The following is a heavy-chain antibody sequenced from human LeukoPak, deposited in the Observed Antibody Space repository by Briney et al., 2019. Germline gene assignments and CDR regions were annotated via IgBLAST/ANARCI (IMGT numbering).Heavy chain of an antibody. CDR3: ARRLTQYDCFDP. V-gene: IGHV6-1*01. CDR2: TYYRSTWYN. CDR1: GDSVSSNSVT. D-gene: IGHD2-2*01. Sequence: LSQTLSLTCAISGDSVSSNSVTWNWIRQSPSRGLEWPGRTYYRSTWYNDYAVSVRGRITVNPDTSKNQFSLHLNSVTPEDTAVYYCARRLTQYDCFDPWGQGILVTVSS. J-gene: IGHJ5*02.